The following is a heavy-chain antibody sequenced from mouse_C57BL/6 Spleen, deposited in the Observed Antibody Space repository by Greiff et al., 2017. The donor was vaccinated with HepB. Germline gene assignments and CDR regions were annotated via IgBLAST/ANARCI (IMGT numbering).Heavy chain of an antibody. CDR2: IYPGSGNT. J-gene: IGHJ3*01. Sequence: QVQLQQSGAELVRPGASVKLSCRASGYTFTDYYINWVKQRPGQGLEWIARIYPGSGNTYYNEKFKGKATLTAEKSSSTAYMQLSSLTSEDSAVYFCARSDGAGAWFAYWGQGTLVTVSA. CDR3: ARSDGAGAWFAY. V-gene: IGHV1-76*01. CDR1: GYTFTDYY. D-gene: IGHD1-1*02.